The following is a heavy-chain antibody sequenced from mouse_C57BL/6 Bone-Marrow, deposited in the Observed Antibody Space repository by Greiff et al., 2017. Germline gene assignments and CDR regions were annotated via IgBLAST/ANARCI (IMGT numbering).Heavy chain of an antibody. CDR2: IHPNSGST. CDR1: GYTFTSYW. CDR3: ARRDYYDYDWGYAMDY. J-gene: IGHJ4*01. D-gene: IGHD2-4*01. Sequence: VKLQQPGAELVKPGASVKLSCKASGYTFTSYWMHWVKQRPGQGLEWIGMIHPNSGSTNYNEKFKSKATLTVDKSSSTAYMQLSSLTSEDSAVYYCARRDYYDYDWGYAMDYWGQGTSVTVSS. V-gene: IGHV1-64*01.